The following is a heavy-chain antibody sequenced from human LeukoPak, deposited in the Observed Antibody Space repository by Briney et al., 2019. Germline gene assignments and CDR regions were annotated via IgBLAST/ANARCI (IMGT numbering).Heavy chain of an antibody. CDR3: AREGAYCGGDCYQEAWFDP. CDR2: IIPILGIA. CDR1: GGTFSSYT. D-gene: IGHD2-21*01. J-gene: IGHJ5*02. V-gene: IGHV1-69*04. Sequence: GASVKVSCKASGGTFSSYTISWVRQALGQGLEWMGRIIPILGIANYAQKFQGRVTITADKSTSTAYMELSSLRSEDTAVYYCAREGAYCGGDCYQEAWFDPWGQGTLVTVSS.